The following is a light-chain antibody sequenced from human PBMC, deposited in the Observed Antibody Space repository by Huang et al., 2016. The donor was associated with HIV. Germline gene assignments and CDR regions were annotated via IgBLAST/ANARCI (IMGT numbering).Light chain of an antibody. CDR1: QSVGSF. Sequence: IVFTQSPATLSFSPGEWATLSCRASQSVGSFLAWYQQNPSQAPRLLIYDASYRDTGSPDRVSGSGSGTDFNLTISSLEPEDFAVYDCQQRTYSFTFGPGTKVD. CDR3: QQRTYSFT. CDR2: DAS. V-gene: IGKV3-11*01. J-gene: IGKJ3*01.